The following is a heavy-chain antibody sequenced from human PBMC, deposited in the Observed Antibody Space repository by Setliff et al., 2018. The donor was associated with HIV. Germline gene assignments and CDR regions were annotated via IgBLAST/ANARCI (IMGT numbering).Heavy chain of an antibody. CDR1: GYSISSDYY. CDR3: ARAPITIFGVIIIPVYFDY. D-gene: IGHD3-3*01. J-gene: IGHJ4*02. V-gene: IGHV4-38-2*01. Sequence: KASETLSLICAVSGYSISSDYYWGWIRQPPGKGLEWIGSLYHSGSTYYNPSLKSRVTISVDTSNNQFSLKLNSVTAADTAVYYCARAPITIFGVIIIPVYFDYWGQGTLVTVSS. CDR2: LYHSGST.